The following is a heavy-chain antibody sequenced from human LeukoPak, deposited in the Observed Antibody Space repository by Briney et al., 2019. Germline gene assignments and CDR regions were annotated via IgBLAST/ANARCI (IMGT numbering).Heavy chain of an antibody. CDR3: ARDLCPTMIVVGRCAPGGGSI. CDR1: GYTFTSYG. D-gene: IGHD3-22*01. J-gene: IGHJ3*02. CDR2: ISAYNGNT. Sequence: GASVKVSCKASGYTFTSYGISWVRQAPGQGLEWMGWISAYNGNTNYAQKLQGRVTMTTDTSTSTAYMELRSLRSDDTAVYYCARDLCPTMIVVGRCAPGGGSIWGQGTMVTVSS. V-gene: IGHV1-18*01.